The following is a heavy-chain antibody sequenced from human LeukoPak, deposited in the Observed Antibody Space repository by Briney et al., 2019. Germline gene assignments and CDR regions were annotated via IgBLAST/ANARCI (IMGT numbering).Heavy chain of an antibody. CDR2: ISYDGSNK. CDR3: ARDTEWAFDM. CDR1: GFTFSSYT. D-gene: IGHD3-3*01. V-gene: IGHV3-30-3*01. Sequence: GGSLRLSCAASGFTFSSYTMHWVRQAPGKGLEWVAVISYDGSNKDYADSVKGRFTISRDNAKNSLYLQMNSLRDEDTAVYFCARDTEWAFDMWGQGALVTVSS. J-gene: IGHJ3*02.